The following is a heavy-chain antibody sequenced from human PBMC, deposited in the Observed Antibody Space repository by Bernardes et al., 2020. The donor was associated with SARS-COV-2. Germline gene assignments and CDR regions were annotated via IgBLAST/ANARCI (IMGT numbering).Heavy chain of an antibody. CDR2: IKQDESEK. CDR1: GFTFSSYW. V-gene: IGHV3-7*01. Sequence: GRTLRLLCAASGFTFSSYWMSWVRRAPGKGLEWVANIKQDESEKYYVDSVKGRFTISRDNAKNSLYVQMNSLRAEDTAVYYCASLDYRSAYYINYWGQGILVTVVS. D-gene: IGHD6-19*01. CDR3: ASLDYRSAYYINY. J-gene: IGHJ4*02.